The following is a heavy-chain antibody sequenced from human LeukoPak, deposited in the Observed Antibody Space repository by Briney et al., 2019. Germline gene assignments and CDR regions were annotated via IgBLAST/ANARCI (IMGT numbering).Heavy chain of an antibody. J-gene: IGHJ4*02. Sequence: GGSLRLSCAASGFTFSSYTMNWVRQAPGKGLEWVSSISSSSNYICYADSVKGRFTISRDNAKNSLYLQMNSLRAEDTAVYYCANTLVGASKDYFDYWGQGTLVTVSS. D-gene: IGHD1-26*01. CDR2: ISSSSNYI. CDR3: ANTLVGASKDYFDY. V-gene: IGHV3-21*01. CDR1: GFTFSSYT.